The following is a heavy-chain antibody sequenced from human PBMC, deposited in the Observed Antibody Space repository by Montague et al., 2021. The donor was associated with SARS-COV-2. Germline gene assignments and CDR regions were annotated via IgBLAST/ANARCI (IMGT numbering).Heavy chain of an antibody. Sequence: SLRLSCAASGFTFSSYGMPWVRQAPGKGLEWVAVITYDGSNKYYADSVKGRFTISRDKSNNTLYLQMNSLRAENTAVYYCAGKDYYYGMDVWGQGTTVTVSS. D-gene: IGHD1-1*01. CDR2: ITYDGSNK. J-gene: IGHJ6*02. CDR1: GFTFSSYG. V-gene: IGHV3-30*04. CDR3: AGKDYYYGMDV.